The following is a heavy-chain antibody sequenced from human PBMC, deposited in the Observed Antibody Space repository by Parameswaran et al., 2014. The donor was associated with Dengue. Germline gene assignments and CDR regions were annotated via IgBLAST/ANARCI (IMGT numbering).Heavy chain of an antibody. J-gene: IGHJ4*02. V-gene: IGHV4-30-2*01. CDR3: ARDMPGIAVAGIDFDY. D-gene: IGHD6-19*01. CDR2: IYHSGST. Sequence: PGKGLEWIGYIYHSGSTYYNPSLKSRVTISVDRSKNQFSLKLSSVTAADTAVYYCARDMPGIAVAGIDFDYWGQGTLVTVSS.